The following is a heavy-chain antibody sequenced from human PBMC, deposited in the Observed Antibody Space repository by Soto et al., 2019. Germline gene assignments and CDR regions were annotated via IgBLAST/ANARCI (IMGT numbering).Heavy chain of an antibody. V-gene: IGHV3-30*18. J-gene: IGHJ3*02. Sequence: QVQLVESGGGVVQPGRSLRLSCAASGFTFRTSGMHWVRQAPGKGLEWVAVISDDGSNKYNIASVEGRFTISRDNSKNTLYLQMKSLRTEDTAVYYCAKGGGYSYGTNDAFDIWGQGTMVTVSS. CDR3: AKGGGYSYGTNDAFDI. CDR2: ISDDGSNK. D-gene: IGHD5-18*01. CDR1: GFTFRTSG.